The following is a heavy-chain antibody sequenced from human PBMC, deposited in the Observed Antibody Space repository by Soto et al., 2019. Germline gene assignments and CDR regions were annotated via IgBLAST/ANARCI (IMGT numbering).Heavy chain of an antibody. Sequence: PGESLKISCKGSGYSFTSYWIGWVRQMPGKGLEWMGIIYPGDSDTRYSPSFQGQVTISADKSISTAYLQWSSLKASDTAMYYCARQLRRIVGATTETYFDYWGQGTLVTVSS. CDR3: ARQLRRIVGATTETYFDY. V-gene: IGHV5-51*01. CDR2: IYPGDSDT. D-gene: IGHD1-26*01. J-gene: IGHJ4*02. CDR1: GYSFTSYW.